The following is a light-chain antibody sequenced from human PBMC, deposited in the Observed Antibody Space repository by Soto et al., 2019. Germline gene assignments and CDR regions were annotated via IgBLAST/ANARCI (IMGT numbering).Light chain of an antibody. Sequence: ELTQPPSVSVSPGQTASITCSGDKLGDKYACWYQQKPGQAPVLVIYQDSKRPSGIPERFSGSNSGNTATLTISGTQAMDEADYYCQAWDSSLVVLGGGTKLTV. J-gene: IGLJ2*01. CDR1: KLGDKY. V-gene: IGLV3-1*01. CDR3: QAWDSSLVV. CDR2: QDS.